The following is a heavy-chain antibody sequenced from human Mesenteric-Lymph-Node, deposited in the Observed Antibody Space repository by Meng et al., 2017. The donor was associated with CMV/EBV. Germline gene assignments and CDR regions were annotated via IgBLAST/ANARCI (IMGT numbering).Heavy chain of an antibody. V-gene: IGHV3-21*01. J-gene: IGHJ6*02. CDR1: GSSLSDYS. CDR3: ARDRTIFGVADYYHYGMDV. CDR2: TSRNNNDI. Sequence: GGSLRLSCAASGSSLSDYSMNWVRQAPGRGLEWVSSTSRNNNDIDYADSVRGRFTISRDNAKNSLYLQMNSLRAEDTAVYYCARDRTIFGVADYYHYGMDVWGQGTTVTVSS. D-gene: IGHD3-3*01.